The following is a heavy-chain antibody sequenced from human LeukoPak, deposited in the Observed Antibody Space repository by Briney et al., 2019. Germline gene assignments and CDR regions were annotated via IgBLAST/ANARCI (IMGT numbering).Heavy chain of an antibody. CDR3: ARTIFTGAISGSGNYYPFDY. CDR2: IYYSGST. J-gene: IGHJ4*02. V-gene: IGHV4-59*11. D-gene: IGHD3-10*01. Sequence: SETLSLTCTVSGGSISNHYWSWIRQPPGKGLEWIGYIYYSGSTTYNPSSKSRVSISVDTSKNQFSLKLSSVTAADTAVYYCARTIFTGAISGSGNYYPFDYWGQRTLVTASS. CDR1: GGSISNHY.